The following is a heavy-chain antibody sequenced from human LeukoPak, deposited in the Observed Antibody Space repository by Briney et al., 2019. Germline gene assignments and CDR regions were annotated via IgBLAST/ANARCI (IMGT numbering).Heavy chain of an antibody. Sequence: PGGSLRLSCAASGFTFSNAWMSWVRQAPGKGLEWVGRIKSKTDGGTTDYAAPVKGRFTISRDDSKNTLYLQMNSLKTEDTAVYYCTTDGASEMSPFDLWGRCTLVTVSS. CDR2: IKSKTDGGTT. CDR3: TTDGASEMSPFDL. J-gene: IGHJ2*01. D-gene: IGHD5-24*01. CDR1: GFTFSNAW. V-gene: IGHV3-15*01.